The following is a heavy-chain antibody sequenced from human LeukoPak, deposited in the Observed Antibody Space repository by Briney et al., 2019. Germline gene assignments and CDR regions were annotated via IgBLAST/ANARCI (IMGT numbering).Heavy chain of an antibody. J-gene: IGHJ4*02. CDR2: IYYSGST. V-gene: IGHV4-59*08. CDR1: GGSISSYY. CDR3: ARLQAAAGAPFDY. Sequence: SETLSLTCTVSGGSISSYYWSWIRQPPGKGLEWIGYIYYSGSTNYNPSLKSRVTISVDTSKNQFSLKLSSMTAADTAVYYCARLQAAAGAPFDYWGQGTLVTVSS. D-gene: IGHD6-13*01.